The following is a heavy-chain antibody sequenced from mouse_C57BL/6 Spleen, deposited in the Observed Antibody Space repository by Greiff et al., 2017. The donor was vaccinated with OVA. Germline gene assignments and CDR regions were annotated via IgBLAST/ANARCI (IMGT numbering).Heavy chain of an antibody. CDR3: ARSYGSSLFDV. CDR2: INPNNGGT. CDR1: GYSFTDYN. D-gene: IGHD1-1*01. Sequence: EVQLQQSGPELVQPGASVKMSCKASGYSFTDYNMHWVKQSHGKSLEWIGYINPNNGGTSYNQKFKGKATLTVNKASITAYMERRSLTSEDSAVYYCARSYGSSLFDVWGQGTTLTVSS. V-gene: IGHV1-22*01. J-gene: IGHJ2*01.